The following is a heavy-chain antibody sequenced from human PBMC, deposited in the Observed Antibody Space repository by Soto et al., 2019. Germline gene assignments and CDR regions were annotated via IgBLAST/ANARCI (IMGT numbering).Heavy chain of an antibody. CDR2: ISGSGGST. J-gene: IGHJ5*02. CDR1: GFTFSSYA. Sequence: GGSLRLSCAASGFTFSSYAMSWVRQAPGKGLEWVSAISGSGGSTYYADSVKGRFTISRDNSKNTLYLQMNSLRAEDTAVYYCAKDYRGYSGYDWPSPSWFDPWGQGTLVTVSS. D-gene: IGHD5-12*01. CDR3: AKDYRGYSGYDWPSPSWFDP. V-gene: IGHV3-23*01.